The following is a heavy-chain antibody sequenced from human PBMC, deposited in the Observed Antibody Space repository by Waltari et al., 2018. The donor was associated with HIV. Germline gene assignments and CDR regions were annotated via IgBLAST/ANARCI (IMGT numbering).Heavy chain of an antibody. Sequence: QVQLQESGPGLVKPSETLSLTCAVYGGSISSYNWWTWVRQAPGKGLEWIGGMFHSGSTNYNPSLKSRVTISIDKSKNQFYLRLTSVTAADTAVYYCVKVMTGDYRSSWFDPWGQGTLVTVSS. CDR2: MFHSGST. V-gene: IGHV4-4*02. D-gene: IGHD4-17*01. CDR3: VKVMTGDYRSSWFDP. J-gene: IGHJ5*02. CDR1: GGSISSYNW.